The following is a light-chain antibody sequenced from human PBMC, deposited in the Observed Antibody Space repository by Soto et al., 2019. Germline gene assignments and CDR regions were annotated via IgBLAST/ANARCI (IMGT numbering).Light chain of an antibody. CDR3: LQADTFPIT. Sequence: DIQMTQSPSAMSASVGDRVTITCRASQGIGNYLAWFQQKPGKVPQRLIYAASSLQSGVPSRFSGSGSGTEFTLTISSLQPEDLAVYYCLQADTFPITFGQGTRLEIK. CDR1: QGIGNY. V-gene: IGKV1-17*03. J-gene: IGKJ5*01. CDR2: AAS.